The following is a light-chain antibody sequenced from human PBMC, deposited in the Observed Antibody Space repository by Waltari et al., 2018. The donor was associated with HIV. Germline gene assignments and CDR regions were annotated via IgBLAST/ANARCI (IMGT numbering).Light chain of an antibody. V-gene: IGLV2-18*02. Sequence: QSALTQPPSVSGSPGQSVTISCTGPSSDVGSYNRVSWYQQPPGTAPKLMIYEVSNRPSGVPDRFSGSKSGNTASLTISGLQAEDEADYYCSSYTSSSTRVFGGGTKLTVL. J-gene: IGLJ3*02. CDR3: SSYTSSSTRV. CDR1: SSDVGSYNR. CDR2: EVS.